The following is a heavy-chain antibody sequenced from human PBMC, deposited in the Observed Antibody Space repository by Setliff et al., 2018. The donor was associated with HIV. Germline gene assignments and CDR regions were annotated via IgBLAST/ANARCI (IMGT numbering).Heavy chain of an antibody. V-gene: IGHV3-7*03. CDR3: TRDGGEY. CDR1: GFIFSRYW. D-gene: IGHD3-16*01. Sequence: AGGSLRLSCEASGFIFSRYWMSWVRQAPGKGLEWVANIKEDGREKYYVDSVKGRFSVSRDNPNNSVSLQMNGLRVDDTALYYCTRDGGEYWGEGTLVTVSS. J-gene: IGHJ4*02. CDR2: IKEDGREK.